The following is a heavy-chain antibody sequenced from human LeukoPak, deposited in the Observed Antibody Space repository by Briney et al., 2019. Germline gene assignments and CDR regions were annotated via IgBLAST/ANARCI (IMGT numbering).Heavy chain of an antibody. CDR1: GFTFSSYA. Sequence: GSLRLSCAASGFTFSSYAMHWVRQPPGKGLELIGGIYHTGSANYNPSLQSRVTISIDKSKNQFSLRLSSVTAADTAFYYCARRGGFFDFWGQGTLVTVSS. CDR2: IYHTGSA. J-gene: IGHJ4*02. D-gene: IGHD3-16*01. CDR3: ARRGGFFDF. V-gene: IGHV4-4*02.